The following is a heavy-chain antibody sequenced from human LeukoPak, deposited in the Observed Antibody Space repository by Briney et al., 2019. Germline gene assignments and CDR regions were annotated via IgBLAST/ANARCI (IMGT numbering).Heavy chain of an antibody. J-gene: IGHJ6*03. CDR2: TSSSDAGT. CDR3: AKIKSPSRLLWFGELWHQDYMDV. D-gene: IGHD3-10*01. V-gene: IGHV3-23*01. CDR1: GFTLSSYA. Sequence: GGSLRLSCAASGFTLSSYAMSWVRQAPGKGLEWVSATSSSDAGTYYAESVRGRFTISRDNSKNTLFLQMNSLRAEDAAVYYCAKIKSPSRLLWFGELWHQDYMDVWGKGTTVTISS.